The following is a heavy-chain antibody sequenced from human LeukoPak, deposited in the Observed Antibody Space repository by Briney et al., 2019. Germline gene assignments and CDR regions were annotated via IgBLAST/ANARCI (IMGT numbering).Heavy chain of an antibody. Sequence: AVTVSCMASGGTFSSYAISWVRQPRGQGLEWMGGIIPIFGTANYAQKFQGRVTITTDESTSTAYMELSSLRSEDTAVYYCARSSGTNPYYFDYWGQGTLVTVSS. CDR3: ARSSGTNPYYFDY. V-gene: IGHV1-69*05. J-gene: IGHJ4*02. CDR2: IIPIFGTA. CDR1: GGTFSSYA. D-gene: IGHD1/OR15-1a*01.